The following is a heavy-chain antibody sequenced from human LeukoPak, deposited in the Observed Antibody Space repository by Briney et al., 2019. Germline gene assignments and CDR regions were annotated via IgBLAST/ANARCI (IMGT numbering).Heavy chain of an antibody. J-gene: IGHJ3*02. Sequence: GRSLRLSCAAAGFSLDDYAMHWVRQAPGQGLEWVSSISWDSGNMAYADSVKGRFTISRDNVKNSLYLQMNSLRPEDTAFYYCIKDMGFDLLKDAFEIWGQGTLVTVSS. V-gene: IGHV3-9*01. D-gene: IGHD1-26*01. CDR3: IKDMGFDLLKDAFEI. CDR1: GFSLDDYA. CDR2: ISWDSGNM.